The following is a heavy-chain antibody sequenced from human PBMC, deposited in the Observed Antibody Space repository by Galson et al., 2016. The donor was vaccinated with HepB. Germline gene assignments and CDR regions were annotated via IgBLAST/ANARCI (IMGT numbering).Heavy chain of an antibody. Sequence: PALVKPTQTLTLTCSFSGFSLSDSGMRVSWIRQPPGKALEWLARIDWADREYYNTSLRHRLTISKDTFKNQVVLSLTYMDPVDTATYYFARARGIEEAFDVWGQGTKVIVSS. D-gene: IGHD6-13*01. V-gene: IGHV2-70*04. CDR2: IDWADRE. CDR3: ARARGIEEAFDV. J-gene: IGHJ3*01. CDR1: GFSLSDSGMR.